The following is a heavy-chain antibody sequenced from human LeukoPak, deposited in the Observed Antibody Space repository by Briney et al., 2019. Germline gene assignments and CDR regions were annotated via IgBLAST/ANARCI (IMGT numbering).Heavy chain of an antibody. CDR3: ARGAGFAEPLPEY. CDR2: INAGHGNT. Sequence: GESLKISCKASGYTFTSYAIQWVRQAPGQRLEWMGWINAGHGNTKYSQNFQGRVTITRGTSASTAYMELSSLRSEDTAVYYCARGAGFAEPLPEYWGQGTLLTVSS. CDR1: GYTFTSYA. J-gene: IGHJ4*02. V-gene: IGHV1-3*01. D-gene: IGHD1-14*01.